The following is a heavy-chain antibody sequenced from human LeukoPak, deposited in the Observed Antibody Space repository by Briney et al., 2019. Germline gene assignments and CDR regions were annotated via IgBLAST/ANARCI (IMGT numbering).Heavy chain of an antibody. D-gene: IGHD2-15*01. J-gene: IGHJ4*01. CDR3: ASGYCSGNSCVNLDY. Sequence: PGGSLTLSCAASGLRFSSYTMHWVRQAPGKGLEWISYINSGSSTTNHADSVRGRFTSSRDIAKNSLFLKMNSLRAEDTAVYYCASGYCSGNSCVNLDYWGRGILVTVSS. V-gene: IGHV3-48*01. CDR1: GLRFSSYT. CDR2: INSGSSTT.